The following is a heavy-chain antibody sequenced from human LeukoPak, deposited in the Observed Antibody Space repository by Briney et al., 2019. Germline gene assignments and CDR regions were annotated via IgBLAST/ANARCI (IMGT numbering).Heavy chain of an antibody. CDR3: AKAQVLRYFDWFFDY. J-gene: IGHJ4*02. D-gene: IGHD3-9*01. CDR2: ISSSSSTI. V-gene: IGHV3-48*04. CDR1: GFTFSSYS. Sequence: RGGSLRLSCAASGFTFSSYSMNWVRQAPGKGLEWVSYISSSSSTIYYADSVKGRFTISRDNAKNSLYLQMNSLRAEDTAVYYCAKAQVLRYFDWFFDYWGQGTLVTVSS.